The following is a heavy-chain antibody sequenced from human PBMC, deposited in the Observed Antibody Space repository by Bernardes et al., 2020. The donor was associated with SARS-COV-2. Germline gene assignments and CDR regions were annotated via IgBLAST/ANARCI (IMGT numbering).Heavy chain of an antibody. J-gene: IGHJ4*02. CDR1: GYTFTSYA. V-gene: IGHV1-18*01. D-gene: IGHD3-3*01. CDR3: ARDWRGSSDYLDS. CDR2: ISPHNGKT. Sequence: AQVKVACKTSGYTFTSYAFSWVRQDPGQGLEWMGWISPHNGKTDYSQKFQDRVTMTTDTSTSTAYLELRSLRSDDTALYYCARDWRGSSDYLDSWGQGTMVTVSS.